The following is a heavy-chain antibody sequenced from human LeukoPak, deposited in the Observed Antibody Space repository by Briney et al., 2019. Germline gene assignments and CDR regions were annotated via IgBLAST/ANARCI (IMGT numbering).Heavy chain of an antibody. V-gene: IGHV4-61*02. CDR3: ARDKRVAVAGTYIYYYYMDV. CDR2: IYISGSGST. D-gene: IGHD6-19*01. CDR1: GGSISSGSYY. Sequence: KSSETLSLTCTVSGGSISSGSYYWSWIRQPAGKGLEWIGRIYISGSGSTNYNPSLKSRVTMSVDTSKNQFSLKLSSVTAADTAVYYCARDKRVAVAGTYIYYYYMDVWGNGTTVTISS. J-gene: IGHJ6*03.